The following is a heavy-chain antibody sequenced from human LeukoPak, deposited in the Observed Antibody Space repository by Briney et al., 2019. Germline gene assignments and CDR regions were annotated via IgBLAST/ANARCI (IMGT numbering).Heavy chain of an antibody. Sequence: PGGSLRLSCAASGFTFSSYAMSWVRQAPGKGLEWVSTISASGDSTFYAAYVKGRFTISRDNPKNTLPLQMNSLRAEDSAIYYCAKEVFDTGKAFEYCGQGTLVTVSS. V-gene: IGHV3-23*01. D-gene: IGHD3-10*01. CDR2: ISASGDST. CDR3: AKEVFDTGKAFEY. J-gene: IGHJ4*02. CDR1: GFTFSSYA.